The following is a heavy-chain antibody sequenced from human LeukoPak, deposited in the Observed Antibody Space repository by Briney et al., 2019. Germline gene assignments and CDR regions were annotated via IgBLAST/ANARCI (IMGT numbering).Heavy chain of an antibody. CDR2: MPYDGNNK. D-gene: IGHD1-26*01. CDR1: GFTFSRHG. CDR3: ANVGSTNWHYAFPI. J-gene: IGHJ3*02. V-gene: IGHV3-30*02. Sequence: GGSLRLSCAASGFTFSRHGMHWVRQAPDKGLEWVAFMPYDGNNKYYADSAKGRFTISRDNSKNTLYLQLNSLRAEDTAVYSCANVGSTNWHYAFPIWGQGTTVTVSS.